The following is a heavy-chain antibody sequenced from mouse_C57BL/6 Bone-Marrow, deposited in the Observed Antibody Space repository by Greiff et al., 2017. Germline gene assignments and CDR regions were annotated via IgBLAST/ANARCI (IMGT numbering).Heavy chain of an antibody. D-gene: IGHD1-1*01. CDR2: LDPENGDT. J-gene: IGHJ4*01. Sequence: EVQLQQSGAELVRPGASVKLSCTASGFNIKDDYMHWVKQRPEQGLEWIGWLDPENGDTEYASKFQGKATITADPSSNTAYLQLSSLTSEDTAVYYCTTTTDYAMDYWGQGTSVTVSS. CDR1: GFNIKDDY. CDR3: TTTTDYAMDY. V-gene: IGHV14-4*01.